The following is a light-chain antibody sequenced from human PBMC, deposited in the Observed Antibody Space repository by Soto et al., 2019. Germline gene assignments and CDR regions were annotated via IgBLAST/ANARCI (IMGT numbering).Light chain of an antibody. CDR2: EVT. CDR3: ASSTSDSLYV. V-gene: IGLV2-14*01. J-gene: IGLJ1*01. Sequence: QSVLTQPPSASGSPGQSVTISCTGTSSDVGGYNYVSWYQQHPGKAPKVMIYEVTNRPSGVSYRFSGSKSGNTASLTISALLAEDEADYFCASSTSDSLYVFGTGTKVTVL. CDR1: SSDVGGYNY.